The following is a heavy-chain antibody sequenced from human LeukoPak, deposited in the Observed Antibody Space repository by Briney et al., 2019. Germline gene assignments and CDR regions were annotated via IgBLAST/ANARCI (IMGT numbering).Heavy chain of an antibody. CDR3: ARDYGVKNWFDP. D-gene: IGHD4-17*01. V-gene: IGHV4-39*07. Sequence: SETLSLTCTVSGGYIITSGHYWGWIRQPPGKGLEWIGSIYYSGSTYYNPSLKSRVTISVDTFKNQFSLKLSSVTAADTAVYYCARDYGVKNWFDPWGQGTLVTVSS. CDR1: GGYIITSGHY. J-gene: IGHJ5*02. CDR2: IYYSGST.